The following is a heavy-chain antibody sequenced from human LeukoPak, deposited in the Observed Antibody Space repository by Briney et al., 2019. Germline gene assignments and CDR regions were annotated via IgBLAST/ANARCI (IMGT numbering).Heavy chain of an antibody. CDR2: IYYSGST. J-gene: IGHJ5*02. D-gene: IGHD3-22*01. V-gene: IGHV4-59*01. Sequence: PSETLSLTCTVSGGSISSYYWSWIRQPPGKGLEWIGYIYYSGSTNYNPSLKSRVTISVDTSKNQFSLKLSSVTAADTAVYYCARDYYGGWFDPWGQGTLVTVSS. CDR1: GGSISSYY. CDR3: ARDYYGGWFDP.